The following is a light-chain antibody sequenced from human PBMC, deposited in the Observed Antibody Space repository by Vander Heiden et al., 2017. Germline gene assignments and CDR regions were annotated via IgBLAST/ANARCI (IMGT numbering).Light chain of an antibody. CDR2: SAS. Sequence: DIQLTQSPSSLSASVGDRVTITCRASQSITRYLNWYQQKSGKAPELLIQSASTLHSGVPSRFSGSGSGTDFNLTISSLQPEDFATYYCQQSVTVPITFGHGTKVDVK. J-gene: IGKJ3*01. CDR3: QQSVTVPIT. V-gene: IGKV1-39*01. CDR1: QSITRY.